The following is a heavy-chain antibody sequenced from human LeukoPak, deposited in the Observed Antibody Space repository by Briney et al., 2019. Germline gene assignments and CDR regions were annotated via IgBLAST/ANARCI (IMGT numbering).Heavy chain of an antibody. J-gene: IGHJ4*02. CDR2: ISYDGSNK. CDR3: ASGGYSYVYPAHY. D-gene: IGHD5-18*01. CDR1: GFTFSSYG. V-gene: IGHV3-30*03. Sequence: GGSLRLSCAASGFTFSSYGMHWVRQAPGKGLEGVAVISYDGSNKYYADSVKGRFTISRDNSKNTLYLQMNSLRAEDTAVYYCASGGYSYVYPAHYWGQGTLVTASS.